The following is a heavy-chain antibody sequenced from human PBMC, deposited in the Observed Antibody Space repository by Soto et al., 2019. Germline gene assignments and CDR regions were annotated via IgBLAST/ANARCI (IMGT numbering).Heavy chain of an antibody. CDR1: VFTFSSYA. V-gene: IGHV3-30-3*01. CDR3: ARDSFCSSTSCYIYYYYGMDV. J-gene: IGHJ6*02. Sequence: GGSLRLSCAASVFTFSSYAMDWVRQAPGKGLEWVAVVSYDGSNKYYADSVKGRFTISRDNSKNTLYLQMNSLRAEDTAVYYCARDSFCSSTSCYIYYYYGMDVWGQGTTVTVSS. CDR2: VSYDGSNK. D-gene: IGHD2-2*02.